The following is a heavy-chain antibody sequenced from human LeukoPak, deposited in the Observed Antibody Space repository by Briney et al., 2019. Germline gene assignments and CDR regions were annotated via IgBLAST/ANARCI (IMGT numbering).Heavy chain of an antibody. D-gene: IGHD2-2*01. CDR1: GFTFSGYP. CDR2: ISYDGSNK. V-gene: IGHV3-30-3*01. Sequence: PGGSLRLSCAASGFTFSGYPIHWVRQAPGKGLEWVAVISYDGSNKYYADSVKGRFTISRDNSKNTLYLQMNSLRAEDTAVYYCARDEGYCSRTSCYGASKGMDDWGQGTAVIVSS. CDR3: ARDEGYCSRTSCYGASKGMDD. J-gene: IGHJ6*02.